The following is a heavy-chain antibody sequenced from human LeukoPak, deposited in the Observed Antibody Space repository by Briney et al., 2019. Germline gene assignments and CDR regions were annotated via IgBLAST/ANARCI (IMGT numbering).Heavy chain of an antibody. V-gene: IGHV1-18*01. J-gene: IGHJ4*02. Sequence: ASVKVSCKASGYTFTSYGISWVRQAPGQGLEWMGWISAYNGNTNYAQRLQGRVTMTTDTSTSTVYMEVRSLRSDDTAVYYCARDREAYYDSSGYYYHFDYWGQGTLVTVSS. CDR2: ISAYNGNT. CDR1: GYTFTSYG. D-gene: IGHD3-22*01. CDR3: ARDREAYYDSSGYYYHFDY.